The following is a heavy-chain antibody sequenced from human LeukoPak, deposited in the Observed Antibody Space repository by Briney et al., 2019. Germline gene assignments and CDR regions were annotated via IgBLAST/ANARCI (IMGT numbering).Heavy chain of an antibody. CDR1: GGSVSSGSYY. V-gene: IGHV4-61*01. D-gene: IGHD6-13*01. Sequence: SETLSLTCTVSGGSVSSGSYYWSWIRQPPGKGLEWIGYIYYSGSTNYNPSLKSRVTISVDTSKNQFSLKLSSVTAADTAVYYCARDQADSSSWDAYYFDYWGQGTLVTVSS. CDR3: ARDQADSSSWDAYYFDY. J-gene: IGHJ4*02. CDR2: IYYSGST.